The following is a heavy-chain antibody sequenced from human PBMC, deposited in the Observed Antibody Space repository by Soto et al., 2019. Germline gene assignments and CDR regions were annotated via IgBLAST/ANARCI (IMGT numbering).Heavy chain of an antibody. Sequence: GGSLRLACTASGFPFVDYVMSGFRQAPGKGLEWVGFIRSKAYGGTTEYSASVKGRFTISRDDSKSIAYLQMNSLKTEDTAVYYCTRDCSSTRCYHRLNWFDPWGQGTLVTVSS. J-gene: IGHJ5*02. V-gene: IGHV3-49*03. CDR3: TRDCSSTRCYHRLNWFDP. CDR2: IRSKAYGGTT. CDR1: GFPFVDYV. D-gene: IGHD2-2*01.